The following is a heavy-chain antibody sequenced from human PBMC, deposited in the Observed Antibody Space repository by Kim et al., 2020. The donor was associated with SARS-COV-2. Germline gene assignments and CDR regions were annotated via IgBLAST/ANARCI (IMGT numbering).Heavy chain of an antibody. V-gene: IGHV3-23*01. CDR3: AKVMGNYYDSSGYYDVREYYFDY. CDR1: GFTFSSYA. J-gene: IGHJ4*02. Sequence: GGSLRLSCAASGFTFSSYAMSWIRQAPGKGLEWVSAISGSGGSTYYADSVKGRFTISRDNSKNTLYLQMNSLRAEDTAVYYCAKVMGNYYDSSGYYDVREYYFDYWGQGTLVTVSS. CDR2: ISGSGGST. D-gene: IGHD3-22*01.